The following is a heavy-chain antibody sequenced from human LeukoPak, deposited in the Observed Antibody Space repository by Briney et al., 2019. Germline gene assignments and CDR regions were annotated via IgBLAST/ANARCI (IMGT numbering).Heavy chain of an antibody. CDR2: IIPIFGTA. CDR3: ARVSTPYDSSGYFDY. Sequence: SVKDSFKASGGTFSIYAISWVPQAPGQGREWMGGIIPIFGTANYAQKFQGRDTITADESTSTAYMELSSLRSEDTAVYYCARVSTPYDSSGYFDYWGQGTRVTVSS. V-gene: IGHV1-69*13. D-gene: IGHD3-22*01. CDR1: GGTFSIYA. J-gene: IGHJ4*02.